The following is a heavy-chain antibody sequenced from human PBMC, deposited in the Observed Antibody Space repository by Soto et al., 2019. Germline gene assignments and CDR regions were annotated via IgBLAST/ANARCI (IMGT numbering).Heavy chain of an antibody. V-gene: IGHV4-34*01. Sequence: SETLSLTCAVYGGSFSAYYWNWVRQPPGKGLEWIGEINHSGRTNYSPSLKSRVTMSLHTSNNQFSLKLNSVAAADTAIYYCVERSFDLWGRGTKVTVSS. CDR1: GGSFSAYY. D-gene: IGHD6-25*01. CDR2: INHSGRT. J-gene: IGHJ3*01. CDR3: VERSFDL.